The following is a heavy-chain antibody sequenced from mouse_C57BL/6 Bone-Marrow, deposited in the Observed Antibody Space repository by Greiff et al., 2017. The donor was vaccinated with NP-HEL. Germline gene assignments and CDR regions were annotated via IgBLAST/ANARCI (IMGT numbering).Heavy chain of an antibody. CDR2: IYPGDGDT. Sequence: QVQLQQPGAALVKPGASVKISCKASGYEFSNYWMNWVKQRPGKGLEWIGQIYPGDGDTNYNGKFKDKATLTADKSSSTAYMQLSRLTSEDSAVYFCARGAYWGQGTLVTVSA. J-gene: IGHJ3*01. CDR3: ARGAY. CDR1: GYEFSNYW. V-gene: IGHV1-80*01.